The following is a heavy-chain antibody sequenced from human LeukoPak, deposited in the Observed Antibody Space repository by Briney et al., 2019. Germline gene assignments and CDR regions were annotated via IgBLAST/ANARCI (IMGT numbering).Heavy chain of an antibody. D-gene: IGHD4-17*01. J-gene: IGHJ3*02. CDR2: IIPIFGTA. Sequence: GASVKVSCTASGYTFTGYYMHWVRQAPGQGGEWMGRIIPIFGTANYAQKFQGRVTITTDESTSTAYMELSSLRSEDTAVYYCARGSGDDAFDIWGQGTMVTVSS. CDR1: GYTFTGYY. V-gene: IGHV1-69*05. CDR3: ARGSGDDAFDI.